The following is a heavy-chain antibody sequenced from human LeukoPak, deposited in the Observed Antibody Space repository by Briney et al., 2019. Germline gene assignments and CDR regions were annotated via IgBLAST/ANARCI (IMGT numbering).Heavy chain of an antibody. CDR2: IYSGGST. V-gene: IGHV3-53*01. Sequence: GGSLRLSCAASGFTVSSNYMSWVRQAPGKGLEWVSVIYSGGSTYYADSVKGRFTISRDNSKNTLYLQMNSLRAEDTAMYYCASNSLVRGKGTDYWGQGTLVTVSS. CDR1: GFTVSSNY. D-gene: IGHD3-10*01. CDR3: ASNSLVRGKGTDY. J-gene: IGHJ4*02.